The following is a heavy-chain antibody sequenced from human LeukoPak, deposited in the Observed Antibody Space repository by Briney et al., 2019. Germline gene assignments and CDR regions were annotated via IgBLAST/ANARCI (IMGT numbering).Heavy chain of an antibody. V-gene: IGHV3-7*03. Sequence: HAGGSLRLSCAASGFTLSNHWTTWVRQVPGRGPEWVANVNRDGSETYYLDSVKGRFTISRDNAKNSLYLQMNSLRAEDTALYYCARNNGMGVWGQGTTVIVSS. CDR2: VNRDGSET. J-gene: IGHJ6*02. CDR1: GFTLSNHW. CDR3: ARNNGMGV.